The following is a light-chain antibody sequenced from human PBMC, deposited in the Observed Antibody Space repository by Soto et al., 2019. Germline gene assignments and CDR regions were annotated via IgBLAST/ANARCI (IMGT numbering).Light chain of an antibody. V-gene: IGLV1-51*01. CDR2: DSN. CDR3: GTWDSGLNAGV. Sequence: QSVLTQPPSVSAAPGQKVTISCSGSSSNIGESFVSWYQQLPGTAPKLLIYDSNKRPSGIPDRFSGSQSGTSATLAITGLQTGDEADYYCGTWDSGLNAGVFGAGTTLTVL. CDR1: SSNIGESF. J-gene: IGLJ2*01.